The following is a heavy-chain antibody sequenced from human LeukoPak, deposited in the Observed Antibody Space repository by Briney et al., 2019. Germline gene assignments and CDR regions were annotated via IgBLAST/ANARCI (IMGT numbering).Heavy chain of an antibody. D-gene: IGHD2-2*01. CDR3: ARDPRRTSPYGMDV. Sequence: ASVTVSCKASGYTFTSYGISWVRQAPGQGLEWMGWISAYNGNTNYAQKLQGRVTMTTDTSTSTAYMELRSLRSDDTAVYYCARDPRRTSPYGMDVWGQGTTVTVSS. J-gene: IGHJ6*02. CDR2: ISAYNGNT. V-gene: IGHV1-18*01. CDR1: GYTFTSYG.